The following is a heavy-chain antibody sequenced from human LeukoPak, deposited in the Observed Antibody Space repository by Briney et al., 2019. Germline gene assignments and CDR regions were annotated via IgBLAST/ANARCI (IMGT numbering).Heavy chain of an antibody. Sequence: PSETLSLTCTVSGGSISSSSYYWGWIRQPPGKGLEWIGSIYYSGSTYYNPSLKSRVTISVDTSKNQFSLKLSSVTAADTAVYYCARRGGYSGYDLDYWGQGTLVTVSS. V-gene: IGHV4-39*01. CDR3: ARRGGYSGYDLDY. D-gene: IGHD5-12*01. CDR2: IYYSGST. J-gene: IGHJ4*02. CDR1: GGSISSSSYY.